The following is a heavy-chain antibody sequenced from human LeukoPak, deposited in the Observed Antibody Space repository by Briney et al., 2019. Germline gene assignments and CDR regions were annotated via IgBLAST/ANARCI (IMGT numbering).Heavy chain of an antibody. CDR2: INAGGGDR. V-gene: IGHV3-11*04. Sequence: GGSLRLSCEASGFKFSDYYMGWVRQAPGKGLEWISYINAGGGDRFYADSVKGRFTTSRDNGRTSLYLQMNSLRAEDTAVYYCARAPYDAFDIWGQGTMVTVSS. J-gene: IGHJ3*02. CDR3: ARAPYDAFDI. CDR1: GFKFSDYY.